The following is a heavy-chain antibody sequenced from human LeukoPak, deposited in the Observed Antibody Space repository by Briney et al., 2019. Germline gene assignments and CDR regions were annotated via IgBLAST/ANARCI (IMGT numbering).Heavy chain of an antibody. Sequence: SVKVSCKASGGTFSSYAISWVRQAPGQGLEWMGRIIPIFGTANYAQKFQGRVTITTDESTSTAYMELSSLRSEDTAVYYCARGAFGPTIWFDPWGQGTLVTVSS. CDR2: IIPIFGTA. CDR1: GGTFSSYA. D-gene: IGHD1-26*01. V-gene: IGHV1-69*05. CDR3: ARGAFGPTIWFDP. J-gene: IGHJ5*02.